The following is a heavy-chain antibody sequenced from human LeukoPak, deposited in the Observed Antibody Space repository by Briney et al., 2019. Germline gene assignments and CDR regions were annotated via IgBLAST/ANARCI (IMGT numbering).Heavy chain of an antibody. Sequence: GGSLRLSCAASGFTFSNYWMSWVRQAPGKGLEWVANIKQDGSEKYYVDSVKGRFTISRDNAKNSLYLQMNSLRAEDTAVYYCARPPDILTGKNWFDPWGQGTLVTVSS. J-gene: IGHJ5*02. V-gene: IGHV3-7*01. CDR1: GFTFSNYW. CDR3: ARPPDILTGKNWFDP. D-gene: IGHD3-9*01. CDR2: IKQDGSEK.